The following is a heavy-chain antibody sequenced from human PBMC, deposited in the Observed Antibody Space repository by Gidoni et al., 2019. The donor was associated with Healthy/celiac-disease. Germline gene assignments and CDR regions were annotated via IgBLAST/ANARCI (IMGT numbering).Heavy chain of an antibody. D-gene: IGHD3-22*01. CDR2: IYYSGST. CDR3: ARGGDYYDSSGYYYPFDY. CDR1: GGSLSRGGSY. J-gene: IGHJ4*02. V-gene: IGHV4-31*03. Sequence: QVQLQESGPGLVKPSQTLSLTCTVSGGSLSRGGSYWSWIRQHPGIGLEWIGYIYYSGSTYYNPSLKSRVTISVDTSKNQFSLKLSSVTAADTAVYYCARGGDYYDSSGYYYPFDYWGQGTLVTVSS.